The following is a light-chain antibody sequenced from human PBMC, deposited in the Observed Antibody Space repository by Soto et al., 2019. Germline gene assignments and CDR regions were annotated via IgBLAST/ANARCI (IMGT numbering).Light chain of an antibody. V-gene: IGLV1-44*01. CDR3: ASWDDSLNSPV. CDR2: TNN. J-gene: IGLJ3*02. Sequence: QAVVTQPPSASRTPGQRVTISCSGNTSNIGTNSINWYQHLPGTAPKLLIYTNNQRPSGVPDRFSGSKSGTSASLAISGLQSEDEADYYCASWDDSLNSPVFGEGTKLTVL. CDR1: TSNIGTNS.